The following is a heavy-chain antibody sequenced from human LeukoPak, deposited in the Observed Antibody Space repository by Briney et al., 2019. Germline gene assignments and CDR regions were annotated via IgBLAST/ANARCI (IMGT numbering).Heavy chain of an antibody. CDR3: ARHDYYDSSGPFDY. CDR1: GYTFTSYG. CDR2: ISAYNGNT. V-gene: IGHV1-18*01. D-gene: IGHD3-22*01. Sequence: PTASVKVSCKASGYTFTSYGISWVRQVPGQGLEWMGWISAYNGNTNYAQKLQGRVTMTTDTSTSTAYMELRSLRSDDTAVYYCARHDYYDSSGPFDYWGQGTLVTVSS. J-gene: IGHJ4*02.